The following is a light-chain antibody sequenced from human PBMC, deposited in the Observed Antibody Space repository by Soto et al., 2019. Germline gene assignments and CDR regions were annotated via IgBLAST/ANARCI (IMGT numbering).Light chain of an antibody. Sequence: QSVLTQPRSVSGSPGQSVTISCTGTSSDVGGYNYVSWYQQHPGKAPKVMIYDVSKRPSGVPDRFSGSKSGNTASLTISGLQAEDEGDYYCCSYAGSHSHYAFGTGTKVTVL. V-gene: IGLV2-11*01. CDR2: DVS. CDR1: SSDVGGYNY. J-gene: IGLJ1*01. CDR3: CSYAGSHSHYA.